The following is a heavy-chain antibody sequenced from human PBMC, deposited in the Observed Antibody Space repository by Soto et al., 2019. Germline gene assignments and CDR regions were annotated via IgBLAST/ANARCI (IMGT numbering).Heavy chain of an antibody. CDR1: GDTFTTHT. J-gene: IGHJ6*04. D-gene: IGHD2-21*02. V-gene: IGHV1-69*02. CDR2: IIPLLGIT. Sequence: QVQLVQSGPAVKRPGSSVKVSCQASGDTFTTHTITWVRQAPGQGLEWVGRIIPLLGITTYAQRFQGRVTIGADRSTSTADMVLCRLTSDATGLYFCARDQYCSVPTCFGDPDAWGGGTVVTVSS. CDR3: ARDQYCSVPTCFGDPDA.